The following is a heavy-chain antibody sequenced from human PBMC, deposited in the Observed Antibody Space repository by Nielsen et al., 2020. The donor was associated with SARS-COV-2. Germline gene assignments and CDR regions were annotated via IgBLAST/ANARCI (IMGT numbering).Heavy chain of an antibody. CDR1: GFTFSSYG. Sequence: GESLKISCAASGFTFSSYGMHWARQAPGKGLEWVAVIWYDGSNKYYADSVKGRFTISRDNSKNTLYLQMNSLRAEDTAVYYCARDSSSSWSYYYYYYMDVWGKGTTVTVSS. CDR3: ARDSSSSWSYYYYYYMDV. V-gene: IGHV3-33*01. CDR2: IWYDGSNK. J-gene: IGHJ6*03. D-gene: IGHD6-13*01.